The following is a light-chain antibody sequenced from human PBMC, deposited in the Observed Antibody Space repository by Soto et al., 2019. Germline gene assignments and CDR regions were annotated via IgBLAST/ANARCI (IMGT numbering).Light chain of an antibody. J-gene: IGLJ2*01. Sequence: QSALTQPPSASGSPGQSVALSCTGTSSDIGAYKFVSWYQQHPGKAPKLIIYEVSRRPSGVPDRFSGSKSGNTASLTVSGLLAEDEADYYCSLYAGTNSVVFGGGTKLTVL. CDR2: EVS. CDR3: SLYAGTNSVV. V-gene: IGLV2-8*01. CDR1: SSDIGAYKF.